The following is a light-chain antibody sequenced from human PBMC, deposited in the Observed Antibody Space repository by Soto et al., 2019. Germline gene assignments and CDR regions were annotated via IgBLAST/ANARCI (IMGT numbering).Light chain of an antibody. CDR3: QQSHSTPYT. CDR2: AAS. CDR1: QSISNS. J-gene: IGKJ2*01. V-gene: IGKV1-39*01. Sequence: DIQVTQSPPSLSASVGDRVILTCRASQSISNSLNWYQQKPGKAPKVLIHAASSLQSGVPSRFSGSGSGTDFTLTISGLQPEDVATYFCQQSHSTPYTFGQGTKLEIK.